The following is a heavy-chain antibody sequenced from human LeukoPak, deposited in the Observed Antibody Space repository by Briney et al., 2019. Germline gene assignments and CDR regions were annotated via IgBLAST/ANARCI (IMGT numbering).Heavy chain of an antibody. V-gene: IGHV3-74*01. CDR3: AELGITMIGGV. D-gene: IGHD3-10*02. J-gene: IGHJ6*04. CDR1: GITFSSYW. Sequence: PGGSLRLSCEASGITFSSYWMHWVRQAPGKGLVWVSRISNDGGFTSYADSVKGRFTISRDNARDTLYLQMNSLRAEDTAVYYCAELGITMIGGVWGKGTTVTISS. CDR2: ISNDGGFT.